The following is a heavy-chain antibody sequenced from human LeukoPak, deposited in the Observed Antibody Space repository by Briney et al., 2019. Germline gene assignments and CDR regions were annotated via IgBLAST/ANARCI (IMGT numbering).Heavy chain of an antibody. CDR2: IYTSGST. Sequence: SETLSLTRTVSGGSISSSSYYWSWIRQPAGKGLEWIGRIYTSGSTNYNPSLKSRVTISVDTSKNQFSLKLSSVTAADTAVYYCARFPPGIQLWLPPPDYMDVWGKGTTVTVSS. D-gene: IGHD5-18*01. J-gene: IGHJ6*03. CDR1: GGSISSSSYY. CDR3: ARFPPGIQLWLPPPDYMDV. V-gene: IGHV4-61*02.